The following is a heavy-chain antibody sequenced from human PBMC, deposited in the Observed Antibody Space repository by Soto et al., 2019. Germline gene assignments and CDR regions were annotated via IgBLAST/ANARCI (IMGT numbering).Heavy chain of an antibody. J-gene: IGHJ6*02. CDR1: GFTFSTYG. Sequence: RLSCAASGFTFSTYGMHWVRQAPGKGLEWVAVISYEGSNKYYADSVKGRFTISRDNSRNTLFMQMNSLRAEDAAVYYCAKGSVRQYSSSWYLGGMDVWGQGTTVTVSS. V-gene: IGHV3-30*18. CDR3: AKGSVRQYSSSWYLGGMDV. D-gene: IGHD6-13*01. CDR2: ISYEGSNK.